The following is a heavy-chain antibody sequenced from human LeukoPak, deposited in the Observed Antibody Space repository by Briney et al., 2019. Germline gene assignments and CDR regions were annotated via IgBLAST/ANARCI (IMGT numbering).Heavy chain of an antibody. J-gene: IGHJ4*02. D-gene: IGHD3-10*01. Sequence: ASVKVSCKASGYTFTSYDINWVRQATGQGLEWMGWMNPNSGNTGYAQKFQGRVTITRNTSISTAYMELSSLRSEDTAVYYCARVISPGALWFGGRETYYFDYWGQGTLVTVSS. CDR2: MNPNSGNT. CDR1: GYTFTSYD. CDR3: ARVISPGALWFGGRETYYFDY. V-gene: IGHV1-8*03.